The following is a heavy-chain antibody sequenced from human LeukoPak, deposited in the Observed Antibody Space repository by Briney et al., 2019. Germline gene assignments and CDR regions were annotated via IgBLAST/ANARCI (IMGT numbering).Heavy chain of an antibody. V-gene: IGHV3-30*03. CDR3: ARETSTYGSGSYYNPPDY. J-gene: IGHJ4*02. CDR1: GFTFSSYG. Sequence: GGSLRLSCAASGFTFSSYGMHWVRQAPGKGLEWVAVISYDGSNKYYADSVKGRFTISRDNSKNTLYLQMNSLRAEDTAVYYCARETSTYGSGSYYNPPDYWGQGTLVTVSS. CDR2: ISYDGSNK. D-gene: IGHD3-10*01.